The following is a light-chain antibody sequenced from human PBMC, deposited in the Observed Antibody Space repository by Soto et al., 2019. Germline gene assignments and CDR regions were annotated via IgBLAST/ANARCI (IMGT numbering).Light chain of an antibody. V-gene: IGLV2-14*01. CDR1: SGDVGGYKF. CDR2: EVS. J-gene: IGLJ3*02. Sequence: QSVLTQPASVSGSPGQSITIYCTGTSGDVGGYKFVSWYQQHPGKAPKLMIYEVSNRPSGVSSRFSGSKSGNTASLTISGLQAEDEADYYCCSYAGTYTWVFGGGTKVTVL. CDR3: CSYAGTYTWV.